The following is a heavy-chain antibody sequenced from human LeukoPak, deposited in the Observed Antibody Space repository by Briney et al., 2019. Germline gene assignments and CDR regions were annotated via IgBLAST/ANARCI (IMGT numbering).Heavy chain of an antibody. CDR1: GFTFSSYS. V-gene: IGHV3-21*01. J-gene: IGHJ4*02. Sequence: GGPLRLSCAASGFTFSSYSMNWLRQAPGKELEGVSSISSSSSYIYYADSVKGRFTISRDNAKNSLYLQMNSLRAEDTAVYYCAREEDSSSWIRAFDYWGQGTLVTVSS. D-gene: IGHD6-13*01. CDR2: ISSSSSYI. CDR3: AREEDSSSWIRAFDY.